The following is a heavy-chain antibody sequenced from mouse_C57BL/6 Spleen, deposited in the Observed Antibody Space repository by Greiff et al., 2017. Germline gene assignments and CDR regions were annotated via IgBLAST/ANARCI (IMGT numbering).Heavy chain of an antibody. CDR3: ARKGGEYEYDGGGFGY. V-gene: IGHV1-59*01. J-gene: IGHJ2*01. CDR1: GYTFTSYW. CDR2: IDPSDSYT. Sequence: QVQLQQPGAELVRPGTSVKLSCKASGYTFTSYWMHWVKQRPGQGLEWIGVIDPSDSYTNYNQKFKGKATLTVDTSSSTAYMQLSSLTSEDSAVYYCARKGGEYEYDGGGFGYWGQGTTLTVSS. D-gene: IGHD2-4*01.